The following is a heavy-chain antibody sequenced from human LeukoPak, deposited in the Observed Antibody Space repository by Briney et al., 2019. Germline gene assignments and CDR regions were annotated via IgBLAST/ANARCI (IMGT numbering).Heavy chain of an antibody. D-gene: IGHD2-2*01. CDR3: ARATGSVPRQD. CDR1: GFTFSDYY. CDR2: INSYSGGT. Sequence: ASVKVSCEGSGFTFSDYYIHWVRQAPGQGLEWMGWINSYSGGTNYAEKFQGRVAITRDTFISTAYRELSSLRSDDTAVYYWARATGSVPRQDWGQGTLVTVSS. J-gene: IGHJ4*02. V-gene: IGHV1-2*02.